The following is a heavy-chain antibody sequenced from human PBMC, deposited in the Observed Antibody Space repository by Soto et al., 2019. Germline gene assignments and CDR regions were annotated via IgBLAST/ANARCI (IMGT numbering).Heavy chain of an antibody. CDR1: GGSISSYY. CDR2: IYYSGST. V-gene: IGHV4-59*01. Sequence: SETLSLTCTVSGGSISSYYRSWIRQPPGKGLQWIGYIYYSGSTNYNPSLKSRVTISVDTSKNQFSLKLSSVTAADTAVYYCARGREYYYGMDVWGQGTTVTVSS. CDR3: ARGREYYYGMDV. D-gene: IGHD3-10*01. J-gene: IGHJ6*02.